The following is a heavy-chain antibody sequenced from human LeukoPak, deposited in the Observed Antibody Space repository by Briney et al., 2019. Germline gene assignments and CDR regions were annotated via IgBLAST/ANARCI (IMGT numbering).Heavy chain of an antibody. Sequence: VASVKVSCKASGYTFTGYYMHWVRQAPGQGLEWMGWINPNSGGTNYAQKFQGRVTMTRDTSISTAYMELSRLRSDGTAVYYCARGSSEGPKYYFDYWGQGTLVTVSS. CDR1: GYTFTGYY. V-gene: IGHV1-2*02. J-gene: IGHJ4*02. D-gene: IGHD3-10*01. CDR3: ARGSSEGPKYYFDY. CDR2: INPNSGGT.